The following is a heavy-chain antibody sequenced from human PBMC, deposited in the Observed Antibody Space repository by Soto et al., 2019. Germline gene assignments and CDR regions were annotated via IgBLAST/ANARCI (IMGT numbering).Heavy chain of an antibody. CDR2: ISHDGSNK. Sequence: QVQLVESGGGVVQPGRSLRLSCAASVFNFINYGMHWVRQAPGKGLEWVAVISHDGSNKFYADSLKGRFTISRDNSKNTLFLQIIRLRPDDTAVYSCVKDGPYARSFYLDDWGQGTLVTVSS. D-gene: IGHD2-2*01. J-gene: IGHJ4*02. CDR1: VFNFINYG. V-gene: IGHV3-30*18. CDR3: VKDGPYARSFYLDD.